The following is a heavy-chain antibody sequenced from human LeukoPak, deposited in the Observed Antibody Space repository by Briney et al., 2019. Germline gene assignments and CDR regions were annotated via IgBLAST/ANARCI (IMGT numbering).Heavy chain of an antibody. CDR1: GFTFSSYG. J-gene: IGHJ4*02. Sequence: GRSLRLSCAASGFTFSSYGMHWDRQAPGKGLEWVADIWYDGSNKYYADSVKGRFTISRDNSKNTLYLQMNSLRAEDTAVYYCARVRWSSSWYEIDYWGQGTLVTVSS. CDR2: IWYDGSNK. CDR3: ARVRWSSSWYEIDY. V-gene: IGHV3-33*01. D-gene: IGHD6-13*01.